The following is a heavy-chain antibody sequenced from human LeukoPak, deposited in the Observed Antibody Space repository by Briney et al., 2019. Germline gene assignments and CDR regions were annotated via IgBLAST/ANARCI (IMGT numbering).Heavy chain of an antibody. Sequence: SQTMSLTCTVSGGSISSGGYYWSWIRQPPGKGLEWIGYIYHSGSTYYNPSLKSRVTISVDRSKNQFSLKLSSVTAADTAVYYCARRSFGVASFDYWGQGTLVTVSS. J-gene: IGHJ4*02. V-gene: IGHV4-30-2*01. CDR2: IYHSGST. D-gene: IGHD3-3*01. CDR1: GGSISSGGYY. CDR3: ARRSFGVASFDY.